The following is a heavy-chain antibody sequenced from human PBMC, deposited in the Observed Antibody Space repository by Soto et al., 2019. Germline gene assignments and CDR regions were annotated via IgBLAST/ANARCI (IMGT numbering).Heavy chain of an antibody. D-gene: IGHD6-13*01. J-gene: IGHJ4*02. V-gene: IGHV3-23*01. Sequence: GGSLRLSCAASGFTFSSYAMSWVRQAPGKGLEWVSAISGSGGSTYYADSVKGRFTISRDNSKNTLYLQMNSLRAEDTAVYYCASDTGYSSSWPKGYYWGQGTLVTVSS. CDR3: ASDTGYSSSWPKGYY. CDR2: ISGSGGST. CDR1: GFTFSSYA.